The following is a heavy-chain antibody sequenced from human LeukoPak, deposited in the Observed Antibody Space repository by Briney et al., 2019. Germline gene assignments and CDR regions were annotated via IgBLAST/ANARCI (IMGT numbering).Heavy chain of an antibody. CDR3: GGLSHRISIPMFGGVYYFHF. V-gene: IGHV4-39*07. Sequence: KTSETLSLTCTVSGGSISSSSYYWGWIRQPPGKGLEWIGSIYYSGSTYYNPSLKSRVTISVDTSKNQLSLKLSSVTAADTAVYYWGGLSHRISIPMFGGVYYFHFWGRGT. J-gene: IGHJ4*02. D-gene: IGHD3-10*02. CDR2: IYYSGST. CDR1: GGSISSSSYY.